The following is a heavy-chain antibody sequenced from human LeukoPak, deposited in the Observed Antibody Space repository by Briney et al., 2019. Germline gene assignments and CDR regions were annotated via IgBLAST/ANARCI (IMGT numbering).Heavy chain of an antibody. Sequence: SETLSLTCTVSGGPISSDSYYWGWIRQPPGKRLEWIGSIYYSGSPFYNPSLRSRVTMSVDTSKNQFALKLSSVTAADTAVYYCARQTYFYEASGHLNDNWGQGTLVTVSS. CDR3: ARQTYFYEASGHLNDN. D-gene: IGHD2-15*01. V-gene: IGHV4-39*01. CDR2: IYYSGSP. CDR1: GGPISSDSYY. J-gene: IGHJ4*02.